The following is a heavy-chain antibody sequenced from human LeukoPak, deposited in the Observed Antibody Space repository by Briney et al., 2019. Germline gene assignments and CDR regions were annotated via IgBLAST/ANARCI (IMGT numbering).Heavy chain of an antibody. CDR2: ISGSGGST. V-gene: IGHV3-23*01. Sequence: GGSLRLSCAASGFTFSSDAVSWVRKAPGKGRKRGSAISGSGGSTYYADSVKGRFTISRDNSKNTLYLQMNSLRAEDTAVYYCAKAYNSGSYFDYWGQGTLVTVSS. D-gene: IGHD1-26*01. J-gene: IGHJ4*02. CDR1: GFTFSSDA. CDR3: AKAYNSGSYFDY.